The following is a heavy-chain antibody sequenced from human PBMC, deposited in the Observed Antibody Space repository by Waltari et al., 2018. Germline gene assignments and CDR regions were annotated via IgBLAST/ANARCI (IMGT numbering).Heavy chain of an antibody. J-gene: IGHJ4*02. Sequence: EVHLVESGGGLVQPGGSLRLYCAASGFTFRDPYMDWVRQAPGKGLEWIGRSRNKRNSYITEYAASVKGRFTISRDDPKNSLYLQMNSLKTEDTAVYYCARWVDGACDHWGQGTLVTVSS. CDR1: GFTFRDPY. D-gene: IGHD2-21*02. V-gene: IGHV3-72*01. CDR3: ARWVDGACDH. CDR2: SRNKRNSYIT.